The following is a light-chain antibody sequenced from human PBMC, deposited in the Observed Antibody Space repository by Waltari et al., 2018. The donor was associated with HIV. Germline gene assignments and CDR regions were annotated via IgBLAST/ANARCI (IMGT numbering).Light chain of an antibody. J-gene: IGLJ1*01. CDR3: QAWDSSTGV. CDR2: QSN. V-gene: IGLV3-1*01. CDR1: NLGDKS. Sequence: SYELTQSPSVSVSPGQTATITCSGANLGDKSASWYQQKPGQSPVRVIYQSNKRPSGIPERFSGSNSGNTATLTISGTQAMDEAAYYCQAWDSSTGVFGTGTKVTVL.